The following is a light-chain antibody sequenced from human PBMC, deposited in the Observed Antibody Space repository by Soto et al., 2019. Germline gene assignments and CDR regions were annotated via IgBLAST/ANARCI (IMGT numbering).Light chain of an antibody. CDR3: AAWDDSLDGYV. J-gene: IGLJ1*01. CDR2: SYD. V-gene: IGLV1-44*01. Sequence: QSVLTQPPSASGTPGQRVTISCSTSSSNLGDNTVNWYQHVPGTAPKLLIYSYDQRPSGVPDRFSGSKSGTSASLAISGLQSEDEADYYCAAWDDSLDGYVFGTGPKVTVL. CDR1: SSNLGDNT.